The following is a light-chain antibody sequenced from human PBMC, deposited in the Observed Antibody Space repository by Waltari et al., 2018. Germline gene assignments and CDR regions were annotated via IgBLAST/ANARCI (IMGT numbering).Light chain of an antibody. Sequence: DIVLTQSPGTLSLSPGERATLSCRASQGVGKYLAWYQQRPGQAPRLLLYHASIRATGIPDRFSGSGFGTDFSFTISRREPEDVAVYYCQKYDFLPATFGQGTTVEIK. J-gene: IGKJ1*01. CDR3: QKYDFLPAT. CDR2: HAS. CDR1: QGVGKY. V-gene: IGKV3-20*01.